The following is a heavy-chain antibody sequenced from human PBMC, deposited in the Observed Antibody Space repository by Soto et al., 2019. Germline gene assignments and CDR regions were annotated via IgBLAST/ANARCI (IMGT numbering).Heavy chain of an antibody. CDR1: GGSILDSTYY. CDR3: ARQASGYYYGWFDP. D-gene: IGHD3-22*01. Sequence: SETLSLTCPVSGGSILDSTYYWAWSRQSPGKGLEWIGTIFYSGGTFYTPSLKSRVTMSVDTSNNQFSLKLSSVTAADTAVYYCARQASGYYYGWFDPWGQGTLVTVSS. J-gene: IGHJ5*02. CDR2: IFYSGGT. V-gene: IGHV4-39*01.